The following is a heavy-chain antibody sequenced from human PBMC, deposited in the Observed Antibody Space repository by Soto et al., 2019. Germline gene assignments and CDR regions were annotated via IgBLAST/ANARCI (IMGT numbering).Heavy chain of an antibody. D-gene: IGHD3-3*01. CDR1: GGSISNYF. CDR3: ARGCQDFLCGPFDY. J-gene: IGHJ4*02. Sequence: PSETLSLTCTVSGGSISNYFCNWIRQPAGKGLEWIGRIDNSGSTNYNPSLKSRITMSADTSRNQFSLKLNSVTAADTAVYYCARGCQDFLCGPFDYWVQGALVTVSS. CDR2: IDNSGST. V-gene: IGHV4-4*07.